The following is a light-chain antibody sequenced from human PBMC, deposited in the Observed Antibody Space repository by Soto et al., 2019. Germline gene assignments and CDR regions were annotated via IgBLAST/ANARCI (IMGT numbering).Light chain of an antibody. CDR3: QQVSSYSRT. J-gene: IGKJ1*01. CDR2: SVS. V-gene: IGKV1-5*01. Sequence: DIQMTQSPSTLSAYVGDRVTITCRASQSVNSWLAWYQQKPGRAPKLLIYSVSNLDSGVPSRFSGSGSGTEFTLTISSLQPDDFATYYCQQVSSYSRTFGQGTKVDSK. CDR1: QSVNSW.